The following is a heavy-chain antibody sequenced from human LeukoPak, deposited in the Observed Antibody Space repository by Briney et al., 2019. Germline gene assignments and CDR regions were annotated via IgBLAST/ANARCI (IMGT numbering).Heavy chain of an antibody. D-gene: IGHD3-10*01. CDR1: GGAIASDGYS. Sequence: PSQTLSLTCTVSGGAIASDGYSWNWIRQPPGKGLEWIGCIYDRGPAYYNPSLKSRFTISVDRPKSQFFLNVTSLTAADTAVYYCARSRQASGLFSSWGQGAPVFVSS. CDR3: ARSRQASGLFSS. CDR2: IYDRGPA. J-gene: IGHJ5*02. V-gene: IGHV4-30-2*01.